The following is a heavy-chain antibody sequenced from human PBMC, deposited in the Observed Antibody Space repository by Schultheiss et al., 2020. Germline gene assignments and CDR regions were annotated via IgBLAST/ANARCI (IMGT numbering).Heavy chain of an antibody. CDR3: ARQVDYYDSSGSACYFDY. CDR2: IYPGDSDT. J-gene: IGHJ4*02. CDR1: GYSFTSYW. D-gene: IGHD3-22*01. V-gene: IGHV5-51*01. Sequence: GSLRLSCKGSGYSFTSYWISWVRQMPGKGLEWMGIIYPGDSDTRYSPSFQGQVTISADKSISTAYLQWSSLKASDTAMYYCARQVDYYDSSGSACYFDYWGQGHLGTVAS.